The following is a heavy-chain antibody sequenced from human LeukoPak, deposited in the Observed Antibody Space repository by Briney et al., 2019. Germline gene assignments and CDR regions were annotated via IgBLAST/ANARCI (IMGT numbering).Heavy chain of an antibody. J-gene: IGHJ6*02. Sequence: ASVKVSCKASGYTFTSYGISWVRQAPGQGLEWMGWISAYNGNTNYAQKLQGRVTVTTDTSTSTAYMELRSLRSDDTAVYYCARDPGESYYYGSGSYSYYYGMDVWGQGTTVTVSS. CDR3: ARDPGESYYYGSGSYSYYYGMDV. CDR1: GYTFTSYG. D-gene: IGHD3-10*01. V-gene: IGHV1-18*01. CDR2: ISAYNGNT.